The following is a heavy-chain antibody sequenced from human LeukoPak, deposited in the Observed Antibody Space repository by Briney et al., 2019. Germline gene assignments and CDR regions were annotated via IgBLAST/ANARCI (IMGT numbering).Heavy chain of an antibody. Sequence: SETLSLTCAVYGGSFSGYYWSWIRQPPGKGLEWIGEINHSGSTNYNPSLKSRVTISVDTSKNQFSLKLSSVTAADTAVYYCARGEVVTGRVFAPVGPWGQGTLVTVSS. CDR1: GGSFSGYY. CDR2: INHSGST. V-gene: IGHV4-34*01. J-gene: IGHJ5*02. D-gene: IGHD1-14*01. CDR3: ARGEVVTGRVFAPVGP.